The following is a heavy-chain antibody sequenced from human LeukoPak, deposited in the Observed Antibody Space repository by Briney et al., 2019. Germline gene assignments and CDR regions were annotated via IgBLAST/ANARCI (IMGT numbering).Heavy chain of an antibody. CDR2: IIPIFGTA. J-gene: IGHJ5*02. CDR3: ARGVLGRYWFDP. Sequence: SVKVSRKASGGTFSSYAISWVRQAPGQGLEWMGGIIPIFGTANYAQKFQGRVTITTDESTSTAYMELSSLRSEDTAVYYCARGVLGRYWFDPWGQGTLVTVSS. D-gene: IGHD3-16*01. CDR1: GGTFSSYA. V-gene: IGHV1-69*05.